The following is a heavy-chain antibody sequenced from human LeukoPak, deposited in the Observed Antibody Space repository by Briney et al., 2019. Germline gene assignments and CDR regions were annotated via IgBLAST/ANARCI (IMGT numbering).Heavy chain of an antibody. D-gene: IGHD6-13*01. Sequence: SETLSLTCTVSGGSISTSNYYWGWIRQPPGKGLEWIGNIFYSGSTYYGPSLKSRLTISLDTSRNQFSLKLSSVTAADTAVYYCAREYSTKDAFDIWGQGTMVTVSS. CDR3: AREYSTKDAFDI. CDR1: GGSISTSNYY. J-gene: IGHJ3*02. V-gene: IGHV4-39*07. CDR2: IFYSGST.